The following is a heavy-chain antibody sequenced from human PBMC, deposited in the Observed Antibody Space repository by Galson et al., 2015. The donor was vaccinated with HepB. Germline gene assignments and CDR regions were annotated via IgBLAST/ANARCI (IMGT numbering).Heavy chain of an antibody. V-gene: IGHV3-49*04. J-gene: IGHJ5*02. CDR1: GFTFGDYA. D-gene: IGHD2-15*01. Sequence: SLRLSCAASGFTFGDYAMSWVRQAPGKGLEWVGFIRSKAYGGTTEYAASVKGRFTISRDDSKSIAYLQMNSLKTEDTAVYYCTQHRCSGGSCYSTSWGQGTLVTVSS. CDR3: TQHRCSGGSCYSTS. CDR2: IRSKAYGGTT.